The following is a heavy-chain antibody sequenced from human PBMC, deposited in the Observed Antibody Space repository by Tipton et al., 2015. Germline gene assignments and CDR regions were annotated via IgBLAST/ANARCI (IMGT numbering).Heavy chain of an antibody. D-gene: IGHD3-3*01. Sequence: LWSRVAMSMDTSKNQFSLKLSSVTAADTAVYYCARTYDFTAYSPVGCWGQGTLVTVSS. CDR3: ARTYDFTAYSPVGC. V-gene: IGHV4-39*01. J-gene: IGHJ4*02.